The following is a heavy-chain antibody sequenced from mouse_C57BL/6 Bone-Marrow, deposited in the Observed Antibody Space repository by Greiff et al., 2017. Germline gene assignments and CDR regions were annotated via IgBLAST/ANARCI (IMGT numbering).Heavy chain of an antibody. J-gene: IGHJ1*03. V-gene: IGHV8-12*01. CDR3: ARRHEYEYLDV. CDR1: GFSLSTSGMG. Sequence: QVTLKVSGPGILQSSQTLSLTCSFSGFSLSTSGMGVSWIRQPPGKGLVWLALLYWVDDKRYNPSLKSRLTITKDTSTNQVYLKITSVDTADTATYYCARRHEYEYLDVWGTGTTVTVSS. CDR2: LYWVDDK. D-gene: IGHD2-4*01.